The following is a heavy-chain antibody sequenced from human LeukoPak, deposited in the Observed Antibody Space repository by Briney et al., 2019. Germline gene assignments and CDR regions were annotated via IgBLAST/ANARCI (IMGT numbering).Heavy chain of an antibody. CDR1: GGSISSYY. D-gene: IGHD6-19*01. J-gene: IGHJ4*02. V-gene: IGHV4-59*05. CDR3: ARQDSSGWRGALGY. Sequence: SETLSLTCTVSGGSISSYYWSWIRQPAGKGLEWIGSIYYSGSTYYNPSLKSRVTISVDTSKNQFSLKLSSVTAADTAVYYCARQDSSGWRGALGYWGQGTLVTVSS. CDR2: IYYSGST.